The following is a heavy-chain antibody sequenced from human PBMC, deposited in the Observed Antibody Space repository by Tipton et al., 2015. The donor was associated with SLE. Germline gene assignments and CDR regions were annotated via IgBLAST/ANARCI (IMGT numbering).Heavy chain of an antibody. D-gene: IGHD1-26*01. CDR2: MLYSGVT. CDR1: TLRNFD. V-gene: IGHV4-39*01. Sequence: TLRNFDMSWVRQPPGKGLEWIGTMLYSGVTSYNPSLKSRVTISVDTSKNQFSLKLNSVTAADTAVYYCARREWELIQLNYFDNWGQGTLVTVSS. CDR3: ARREWELIQLNYFDN. J-gene: IGHJ4*01.